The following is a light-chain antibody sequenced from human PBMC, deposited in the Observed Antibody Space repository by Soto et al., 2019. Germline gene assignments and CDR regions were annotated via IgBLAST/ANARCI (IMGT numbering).Light chain of an antibody. CDR3: QSYDSSLSAL. V-gene: IGLV1-40*01. CDR1: SSNIGAGYD. Sequence: QSVLTQPPSVSGAPGRRVTISCTGSSSNIGAGYDVHWYQQLPGTPPKLLIYGNSNRPSGVPDRFSGSKSGTSASLAITGLQAEDEADYYCQSYDSSLSALFGGGTKLTVL. J-gene: IGLJ3*02. CDR2: GNS.